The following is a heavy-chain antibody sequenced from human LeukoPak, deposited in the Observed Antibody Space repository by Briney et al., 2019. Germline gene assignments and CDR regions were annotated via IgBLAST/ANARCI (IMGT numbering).Heavy chain of an antibody. V-gene: IGHV3-23*01. CDR2: ISGSGGST. D-gene: IGHD1-26*01. CDR3: AKFSSGSLQGGGYFDY. Sequence: PGGSLRLSCAASGFTFSSYAMSWVRKAPGKGLEWVSAISGSGGSTYYADSVKGRFTISRDNSKNTLYLQMNSLRAEDTAVYYCAKFSSGSLQGGGYFDYWGQGTLVTVSS. CDR1: GFTFSSYA. J-gene: IGHJ4*02.